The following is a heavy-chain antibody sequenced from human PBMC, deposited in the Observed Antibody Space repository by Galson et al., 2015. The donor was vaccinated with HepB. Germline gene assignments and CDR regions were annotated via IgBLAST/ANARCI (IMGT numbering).Heavy chain of an antibody. V-gene: IGHV3-15*01. CDR2: IKSRTNGGTT. J-gene: IGHJ4*02. CDR1: GFSFSDAW. Sequence: SLRLSCAGSGFSFSDAWMSWVRQAPGKGLEWLGRIKSRTNGGTTDYAASVKGRFIISRDDSKNTLYLQMDSLKTEDTAVYYCTTSALRFLEWFFDYWGQGTLVTVS. D-gene: IGHD3-3*01. CDR3: TTSALRFLEWFFDY.